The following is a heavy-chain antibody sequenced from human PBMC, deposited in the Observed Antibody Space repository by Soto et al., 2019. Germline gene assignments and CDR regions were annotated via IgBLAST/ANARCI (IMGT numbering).Heavy chain of an antibody. J-gene: IGHJ5*02. CDR3: ARVVPGAEAWFGP. CDR1: GYTFSNYG. V-gene: IGHV1-18*01. D-gene: IGHD2-2*01. Sequence: QVQLVQSGGEVKRPGASVKVSCKTSGYTFSNYGITWVRQAPGQPLEWLGWISLYSDGANYAQKFQGRVSMTTDTSTTTADMELRSLRSDDTAVYYCARVVPGAEAWFGPWGQGTRVTVSS. CDR2: ISLYSDGA.